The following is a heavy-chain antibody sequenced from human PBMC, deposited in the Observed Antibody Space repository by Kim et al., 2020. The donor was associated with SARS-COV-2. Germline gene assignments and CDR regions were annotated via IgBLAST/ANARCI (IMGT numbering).Heavy chain of an antibody. CDR3: ARVPGAASFGVVIVRGGIDV. V-gene: IGHV4-61*01. Sequence: SETLSLTCTVSGGSVSSGSYYWSWIRQPPGKGLEWIGYIYYSGSTNYNPSLKSRVTISVDTSKNQFSLKLSSVTAADTAVYYCARVPGAASFGVVIVRGGIDVWGQGTTVTVSS. CDR2: IYYSGST. J-gene: IGHJ6*02. CDR1: GGSVSSGSYY. D-gene: IGHD3-3*01.